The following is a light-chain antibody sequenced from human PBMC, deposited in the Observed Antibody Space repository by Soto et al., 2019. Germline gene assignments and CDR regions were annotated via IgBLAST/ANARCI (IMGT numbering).Light chain of an antibody. V-gene: IGKV3D-15*01. CDR1: QSVGSD. J-gene: IGKJ1*01. CDR3: KQYGNWPPWT. Sequence: IVMTQSPATLSVSXGERATLSCRASQSVGSDLAWYHQNPGKAXRIIIXGASGRATGIQARLSGGGSGKEFTLNISRLQSEDFAVYYCKQYGNWPPWTFGPGTKVDIK. CDR2: GAS.